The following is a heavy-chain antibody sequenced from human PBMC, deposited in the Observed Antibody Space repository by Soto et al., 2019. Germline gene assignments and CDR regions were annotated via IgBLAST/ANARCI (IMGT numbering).Heavy chain of an antibody. J-gene: IGHJ6*02. CDR3: ATGGHNDGYNFSLGMYV. CDR2: VSPLVDTA. CDR1: GGIFTNNA. D-gene: IGHD5-18*01. V-gene: IGHV1-69*01. Sequence: QVQVVQSGAEVKKPGSSVKVSCKVSGGIFTNNAISWVRQAPGQGLEWLGGVSPLVDTANYAQIFRGRLRISADRATTTAYMELSGLTYADTSVYFCATGGHNDGYNFSLGMYVWGQGTTVTVS.